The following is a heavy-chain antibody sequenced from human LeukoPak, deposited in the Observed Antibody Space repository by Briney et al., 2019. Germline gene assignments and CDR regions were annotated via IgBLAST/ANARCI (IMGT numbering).Heavy chain of an antibody. CDR3: ARDPSGYWFDY. V-gene: IGHV4-30-4*08. Sequence: SETLSLTCTVSGGSISSGDYYWSWIHQPPGKGLERIGYIYYSGSTYYNPSLKSRVTISVDTSKNQFSLKLSSVTAADTAVYYCARDPSGYWFDYWGQGTLVTVSS. CDR1: GGSISSGDYY. J-gene: IGHJ4*02. CDR2: IYYSGST. D-gene: IGHD2-2*03.